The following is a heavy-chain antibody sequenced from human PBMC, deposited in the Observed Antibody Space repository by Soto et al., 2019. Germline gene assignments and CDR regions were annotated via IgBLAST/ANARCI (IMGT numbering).Heavy chain of an antibody. CDR1: GFTFSTYA. V-gene: IGHV3-23*01. CDR3: EKGETSTSHISDFGLDV. CDR2: IGGSGEDT. J-gene: IGHJ6*02. Sequence: EVQLLESGGGLGQPGGSLRLSCAGSGFTFSTYAMTWVRQAPRKGLEWVSAIGGSGEDTYYADSVKDRFTISRDNSKNTLYLQMNSLRAEATAEYYCEKGETSTSHISDFGLDVWGQGTTVTVSS. D-gene: IGHD2-2*01.